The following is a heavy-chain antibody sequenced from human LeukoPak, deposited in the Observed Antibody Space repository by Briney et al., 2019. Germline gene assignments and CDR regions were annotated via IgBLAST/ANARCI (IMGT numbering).Heavy chain of an antibody. CDR2: IRSKAYGGTT. D-gene: IGHD1-26*01. Sequence: PGGSLRLSCTASGFTFGDYAMSWFRQAPGKGLEWVGFIRSKAYGGTTEYAASVKGRFTISRDDSKSIAYLQMNSLKTEDTAVYYCTRVASGSYRPFDYWGQGTLVTVSS. CDR3: TRVASGSYRPFDY. CDR1: GFTFGDYA. V-gene: IGHV3-49*03. J-gene: IGHJ4*02.